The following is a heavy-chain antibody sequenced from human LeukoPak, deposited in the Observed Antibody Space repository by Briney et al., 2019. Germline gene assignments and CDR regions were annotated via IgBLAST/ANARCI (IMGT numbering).Heavy chain of an antibody. CDR2: IIPILGIA. Sequence: ASVTVSCKASGGTFSSYAISWVRQAPGQGLEWMGRIIPILGIANYAQKFQGRVTITADKSTSTAYMELSSLRSEDTAVYYCARDRTVVTPGHDDYYYYGMDVWGQGTTVTVSS. J-gene: IGHJ6*02. CDR1: GGTFSSYA. D-gene: IGHD2-21*02. V-gene: IGHV1-69*04. CDR3: ARDRTVVTPGHDDYYYYGMDV.